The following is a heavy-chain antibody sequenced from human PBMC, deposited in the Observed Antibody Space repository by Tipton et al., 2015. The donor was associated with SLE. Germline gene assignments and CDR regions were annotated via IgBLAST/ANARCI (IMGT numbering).Heavy chain of an antibody. J-gene: IGHJ4*02. CDR3: ASGGHYYGSGSYLDY. CDR2: INHSGST. Sequence: TLSLTCAVYGGSFSGYYWSWIRQPPGKGLEWIGEINHSGSTNYNPSLKGRVTISVDTSKNQFSLKLSSVTAADTAVYHCASGGHYYGSGSYLDYWGQGTLVTVSS. CDR1: GGSFSGYY. V-gene: IGHV4-34*01. D-gene: IGHD3-10*01.